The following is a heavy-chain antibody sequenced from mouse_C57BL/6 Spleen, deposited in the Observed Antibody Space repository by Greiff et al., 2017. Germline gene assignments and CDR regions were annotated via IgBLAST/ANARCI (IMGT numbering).Heavy chain of an antibody. CDR1: GYSFTDYN. CDR2: INPNYGTP. J-gene: IGHJ4*01. Sequence: VQLKQSGPELVKPGASVKISCKASGYSFTDYNMNWVQQSNGTSLEWIGVINPNYGTPSYNQKFKGKATLTVDHSSSPAYMQLNSLPSEYSAVYYCARRTVVDAMDYWGQGTSVTVSS. D-gene: IGHD1-1*01. CDR3: ARRTVVDAMDY. V-gene: IGHV1-39*01.